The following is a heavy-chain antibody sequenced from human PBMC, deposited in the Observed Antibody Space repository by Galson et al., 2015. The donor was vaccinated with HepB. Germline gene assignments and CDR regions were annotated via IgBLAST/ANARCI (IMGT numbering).Heavy chain of an antibody. J-gene: IGHJ2*01. V-gene: IGHV3-21*01. CDR2: ISSSSSYI. Sequence: SLRLSCAASGFTFSSYSMNWVRQAPGKGLEWVSSISSSSSYIYYADSVKGRFTISRDNAKNSLYLQMNSLRAEDTAVYYCASIAVAGTRYFDLWGRGTLVTVSS. CDR1: GFTFSSYS. CDR3: ASIAVAGTRYFDL. D-gene: IGHD6-19*01.